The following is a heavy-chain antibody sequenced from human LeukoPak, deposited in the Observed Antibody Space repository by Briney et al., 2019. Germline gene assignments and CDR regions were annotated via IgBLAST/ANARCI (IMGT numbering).Heavy chain of an antibody. CDR2: ISYDGSNK. CDR1: GFTFSSYA. J-gene: IGHJ4*02. CDR3: ARDGVRIAAAGTYY. V-gene: IGHV3-30*04. Sequence: GRSLRLSCAASGFTFSSYAMHWVRQAPGKGLEWVAVISYDGSNKYYADSAKGRFTISRDNSKNTLYLQMNSLRAEDTAVYYCARDGVRIAAAGTYYWGQGTLVTVSS. D-gene: IGHD6-13*01.